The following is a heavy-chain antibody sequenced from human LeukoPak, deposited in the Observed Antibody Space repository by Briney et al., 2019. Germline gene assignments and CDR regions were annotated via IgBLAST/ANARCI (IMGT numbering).Heavy chain of an antibody. CDR1: GFTFSSYW. Sequence: PGGSLRLSCAASGFTFSSYWMSWVCQAPGKGLEWVANIKQDGSEKYYVDSVKGRFTISRDNAKNSLYLQMNSLRAEDTAVYYCARDHYDFWSGYYDYFDYWGQGTLVTVSS. D-gene: IGHD3-3*01. J-gene: IGHJ4*02. CDR3: ARDHYDFWSGYYDYFDY. V-gene: IGHV3-7*03. CDR2: IKQDGSEK.